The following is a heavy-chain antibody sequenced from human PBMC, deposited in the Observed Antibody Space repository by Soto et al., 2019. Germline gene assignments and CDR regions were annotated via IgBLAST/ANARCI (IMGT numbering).Heavy chain of an antibody. D-gene: IGHD2-2*01. CDR3: ARDVVLKRVVPAAGYYYYGMDV. J-gene: IGHJ6*02. V-gene: IGHV1-18*01. CDR1: GYTLTSYG. Sequence: ASVKVSCKASGYTLTSYGISWVRQAPGQGLEWMGWISAYNGNTNYAQKLQGRVTMTTDTSTSTAYMELRSLRSDDTAVYYCARDVVLKRVVPAAGYYYYGMDVWGQGTTVTVSS. CDR2: ISAYNGNT.